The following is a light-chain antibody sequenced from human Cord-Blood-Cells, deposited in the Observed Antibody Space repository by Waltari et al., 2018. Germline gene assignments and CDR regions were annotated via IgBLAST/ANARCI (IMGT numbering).Light chain of an antibody. CDR3: CSYAGSSTLGV. J-gene: IGLJ2*01. V-gene: IGLV2-23*01. CDR2: EGS. Sequence: QSALTQPASVSGSPGQSINISCTGTSSEVGSYNFDAWYQQHQGKAPKLMIYEGSKRPSGVSNRFSGSKSGNTASLTISGLQAEDEADYYCCSYAGSSTLGVFGGGTKLTVL. CDR1: SSEVGSYNF.